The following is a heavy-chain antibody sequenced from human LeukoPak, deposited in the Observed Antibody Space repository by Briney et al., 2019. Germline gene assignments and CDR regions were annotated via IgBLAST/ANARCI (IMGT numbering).Heavy chain of an antibody. CDR2: IHSSGTT. J-gene: IGHJ4*02. CDR1: GGSITNTSDY. CDR3: TRRARSTWFMAGYFDY. D-gene: IGHD6-13*01. Sequence: PSETLSLTCSVSGGSITNTSDYWGWIRQSPGKGLEWIGNIHSSGTTYSNPSLNSRVTISVDTSNNQFSLKLNSVTAADTAVYYCTRRARSTWFMAGYFDYWGQGTLVTVAS. V-gene: IGHV4-39*01.